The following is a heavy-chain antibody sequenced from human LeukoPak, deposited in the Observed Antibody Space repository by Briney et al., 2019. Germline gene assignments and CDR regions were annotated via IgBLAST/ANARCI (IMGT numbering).Heavy chain of an antibody. D-gene: IGHD6-19*01. CDR1: GFTFSSYG. CDR3: ARGAFVAVAGPYFDY. Sequence: GRSLRLSCAASGFTFSSYGIHWVRQAPGKGLEGLAVIWEEGSNKYYADSVKGRITISRDSSEDTLYLQMNSLRAEDTAVYYCARGAFVAVAGPYFDYWAREPWSPCPQ. J-gene: IGHJ4*02. CDR2: IWEEGSNK. V-gene: IGHV3-33*01.